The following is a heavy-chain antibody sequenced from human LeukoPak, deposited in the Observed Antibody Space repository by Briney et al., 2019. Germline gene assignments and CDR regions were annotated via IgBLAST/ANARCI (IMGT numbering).Heavy chain of an antibody. CDR3: VRTPPNWGFDY. CDR2: MSPNSGDT. V-gene: IGHV1-8*01. CDR1: GYTLTSHD. J-gene: IGHJ4*02. D-gene: IGHD7-27*01. Sequence: ASVKVSCKASGYTLTSHDINWVRQATGQGLEWMGWMSPNSGDTGYAQKFQGRVTMTSDSSISTAYMELSSLRSGDTAIYYCVRTPPNWGFDYWGQGTLVTVSS.